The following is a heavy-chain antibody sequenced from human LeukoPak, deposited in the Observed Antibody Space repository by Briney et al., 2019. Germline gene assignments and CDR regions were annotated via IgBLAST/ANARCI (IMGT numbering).Heavy chain of an antibody. Sequence: SETLSLTCTVSGGSISSSSYYWGWIRQPPGKGLEWIGSIYYSGSTYYNPSLKSRVTISVDTSKNQFSLKLSSVTAADTAVYYCARVSMTTVVNSAFDIWGQGTMVTVSS. CDR3: ARVSMTTVVNSAFDI. J-gene: IGHJ3*02. D-gene: IGHD4-23*01. V-gene: IGHV4-39*07. CDR1: GGSISSSSYY. CDR2: IYYSGST.